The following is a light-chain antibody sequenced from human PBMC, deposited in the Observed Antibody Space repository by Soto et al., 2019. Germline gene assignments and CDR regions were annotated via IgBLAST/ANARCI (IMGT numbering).Light chain of an antibody. CDR1: QSISSW. CDR2: KAS. V-gene: IGKV1-5*03. Sequence: DVQMTQSPSTLSASEGDRVTITCRASQSISSWLAWYQQKPGKAPKLLIYKASTLKSGVPSRFSGSGSGTDFTLTISSLQPEDFATYYCQQANSFPLTFGGGTKVDI. J-gene: IGKJ4*01. CDR3: QQANSFPLT.